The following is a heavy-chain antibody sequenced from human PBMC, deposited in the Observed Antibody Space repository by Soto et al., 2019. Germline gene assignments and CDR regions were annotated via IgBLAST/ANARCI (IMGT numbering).Heavy chain of an antibody. J-gene: IGHJ4*02. Sequence: QVQLQESGPGLVKPSQTLSLTCTVSGGSISSGGYYWSWIRQHPGKGLEWIGYIYYSGSTYYNPSLKRRVTVSVKTSKNQISLKQSPVTVADTAVYYCARDPSGYSYGPNFDYWGQGTLVTVSS. CDR3: ARDPSGYSYGPNFDY. V-gene: IGHV4-31*03. D-gene: IGHD5-18*01. CDR2: IYYSGST. CDR1: GGSISSGGYY.